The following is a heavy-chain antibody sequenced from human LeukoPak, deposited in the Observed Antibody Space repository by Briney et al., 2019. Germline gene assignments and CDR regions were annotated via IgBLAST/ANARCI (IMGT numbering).Heavy chain of an antibody. V-gene: IGHV3-21*01. CDR3: TTYYGAGDWFDP. CDR1: GFTLSNYW. J-gene: IGHJ5*02. D-gene: IGHD4-17*01. CDR2: ISSSSSYI. Sequence: PGGSLRLSCAASGFTLSNYWIHWVRQAPGKGLEWVSSISSSSSYIYYADSVKGRFTISRDNAKNSLYLQMNSLRAEDTAVYYCTTYYGAGDWFDPWGQGTLVTVSS.